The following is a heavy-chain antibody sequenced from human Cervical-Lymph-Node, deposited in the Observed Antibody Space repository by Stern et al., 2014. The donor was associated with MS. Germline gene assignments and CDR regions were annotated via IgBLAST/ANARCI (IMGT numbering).Heavy chain of an antibody. CDR3: VRDQGGIAAS. Sequence: DQLVESGAEVKKPGSSMKVSCKASGGTFSTIEISWVRQAPGQGLEWLGGITPLFGTTNYAPKVHGRVTIVADESTSTVNMELSSLRSEDTAVYYCVRDQGGIAASWGQGTLVTVSS. V-gene: IGHV1-69*01. CDR2: ITPLFGTT. CDR1: GGTFSTIE. J-gene: IGHJ4*02. D-gene: IGHD6-13*01.